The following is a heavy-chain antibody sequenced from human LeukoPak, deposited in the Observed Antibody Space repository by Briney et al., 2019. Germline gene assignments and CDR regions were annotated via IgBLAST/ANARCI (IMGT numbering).Heavy chain of an antibody. CDR2: IYYSGST. V-gene: IGHV4-39*01. CDR1: GGSISSSSYY. D-gene: IGHD6-13*01. CDR3: ARVAAAAELSFDY. Sequence: SETLSLTCTVSGGSISSSSYYWGWIRQPPGKGLVWIGSIYYSGSTYYNPSLKSRVTISVDTSKNQFSLKLSSVTAADTAVYYCARVAAAAELSFDYWGQGTLVTVSS. J-gene: IGHJ4*02.